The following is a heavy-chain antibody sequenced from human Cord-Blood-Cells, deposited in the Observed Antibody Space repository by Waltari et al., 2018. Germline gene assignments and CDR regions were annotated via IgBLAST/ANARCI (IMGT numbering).Heavy chain of an antibody. V-gene: IGHV3-30-3*01. J-gene: IGHJ4*02. Sequence: QVQLVESGGGVVQPGRSLRLSCAASGFTFSSYAMHWVRQAPGKGREWVAVISYDGSNKYDADSVKGRFTISRDNSKNTLYLQMNSLRAEDTAVYYCAREGGGEYFDYWGQGTLVTVSS. D-gene: IGHD3-16*01. CDR3: AREGGGEYFDY. CDR1: GFTFSSYA. CDR2: ISYDGSNK.